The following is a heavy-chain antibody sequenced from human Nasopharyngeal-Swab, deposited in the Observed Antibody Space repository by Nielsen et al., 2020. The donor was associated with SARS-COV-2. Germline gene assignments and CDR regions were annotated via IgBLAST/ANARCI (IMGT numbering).Heavy chain of an antibody. CDR2: IWYDGSNK. CDR3: ARVQNYCSGGSCSTLDAFDI. D-gene: IGHD2-15*01. J-gene: IGHJ3*02. Sequence: WIRQPPGKGLEWVAVIWYDGSNKYYADSVKGRFTISRDNSKNTLYLQMNSLRAEDTAVYYCARVQNYCSGGSCSTLDAFDIWGQGTMATVSS. V-gene: IGHV3-33*01.